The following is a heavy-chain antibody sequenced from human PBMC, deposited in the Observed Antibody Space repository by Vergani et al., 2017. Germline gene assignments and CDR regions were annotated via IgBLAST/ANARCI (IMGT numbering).Heavy chain of an antibody. D-gene: IGHD2-15*01. V-gene: IGHV1-69*01. CDR3: AGQGPDIVVVVASSDYYYGMDV. CDR1: GGTFSSYA. Sequence: QVQLVQSGAEVKKPGSSVKVSCKASGGTFSSYAISWVRQAPGQGLEWMGGIIPIFGTANYAQKFQGRVTITADESTSTAYMELSSLRSEDTAVYYCAGQGPDIVVVVASSDYYYGMDVWGQGTTVTVSS. CDR2: IIPIFGTA. J-gene: IGHJ6*02.